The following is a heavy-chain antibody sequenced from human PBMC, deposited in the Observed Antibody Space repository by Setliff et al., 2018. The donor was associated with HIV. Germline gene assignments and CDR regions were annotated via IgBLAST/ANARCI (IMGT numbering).Heavy chain of an antibody. CDR2: IYTSGST. V-gene: IGHV4-61*02. CDR1: GGSINSGSYY. CDR3: ARDRESSSWYYYYYYGMDV. J-gene: IGHJ6*02. D-gene: IGHD6-13*01. Sequence: TLSLTCTVSGGSINSGSYYWSWIRQPAGKGLEWIGRIYTSGSTNYNPSLKSRVTISVDTSKSQFSLKLSSVTAADTAVYYCARDRESSSWYYYYYYGMDVWGQGTTVTVSS.